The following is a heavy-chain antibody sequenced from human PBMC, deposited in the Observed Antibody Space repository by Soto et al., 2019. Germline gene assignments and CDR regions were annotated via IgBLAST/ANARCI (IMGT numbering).Heavy chain of an antibody. CDR2: IKQDGSEK. J-gene: IGHJ4*02. Sequence: PGGSLRLSCAASGFTFSSYWMSWVRQAPGKGLEWVANIKQDGSEKYYVDSVKGRFTISRDDAKNSLYLQMNSLRAEDTAVYYCAKVYDGIAAPAYWGQGTLVTVSS. V-gene: IGHV3-7*03. CDR1: GFTFSSYW. CDR3: AKVYDGIAAPAY. D-gene: IGHD6-13*01.